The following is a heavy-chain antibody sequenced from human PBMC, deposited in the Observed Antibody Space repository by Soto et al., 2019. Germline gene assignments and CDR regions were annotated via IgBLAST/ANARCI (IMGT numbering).Heavy chain of an antibody. Sequence: QLQLQESGPGLVKPSETLSLTCTVSGVSISSSNYHWGWIRQPPGKGLEWIGSIYYSGSTYYNPSLKSRVTISIDTSKNHFSLKVRSVTVADTAVYYCARDQGGITIFGVPYGMDVWGQGTTVTVSS. CDR1: GVSISSSNYH. D-gene: IGHD3-3*01. V-gene: IGHV4-39*07. CDR2: IYYSGST. J-gene: IGHJ6*02. CDR3: ARDQGGITIFGVPYGMDV.